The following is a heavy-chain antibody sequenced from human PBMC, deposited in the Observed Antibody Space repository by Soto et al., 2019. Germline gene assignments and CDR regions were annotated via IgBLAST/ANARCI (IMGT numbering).Heavy chain of an antibody. V-gene: IGHV2-5*02. D-gene: IGHD2-15*01. CDR2: IYWDDDR. Sequence: QITLKESGPTLVKPTQTLTLTCSFSGSSLSTNGVGVAWIRQPPGKALEWLALIYWDDDRRYNPSLKSRLTITKDPSKNQVILTMTLTDPVDTATYSCAHRHSPAPGYFDYWGQGTLVTVSS. CDR1: GSSLSTNGVG. CDR3: AHRHSPAPGYFDY. J-gene: IGHJ4*02.